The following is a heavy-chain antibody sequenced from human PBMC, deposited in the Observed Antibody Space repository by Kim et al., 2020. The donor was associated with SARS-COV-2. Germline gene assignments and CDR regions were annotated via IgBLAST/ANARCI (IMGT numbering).Heavy chain of an antibody. J-gene: IGHJ3*02. Sequence: ADSAQGLFTVSRDNIKSTLYLQMNSLRADDTAVYYCAKRVGESFRAGSYDIWGQGTMVTVSS. CDR3: AKRVGESFRAGSYDI. D-gene: IGHD1-26*01. V-gene: IGHV3-23*01.